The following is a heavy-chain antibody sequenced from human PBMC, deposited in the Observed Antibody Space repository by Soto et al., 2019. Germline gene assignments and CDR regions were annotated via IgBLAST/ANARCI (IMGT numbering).Heavy chain of an antibody. J-gene: IGHJ5*02. CDR3: ASLYSSSWYNWFDP. CDR2: TYYRSKWYN. Sequence: PSQTLSLTCAISGDSVSSNSAAWNWIRQSPSRGLEWLGRTYYRSKWYNDYAVSVKSRITINPDTSKNQFSLQLNSVTPEDTAVYYCASLYSSSWYNWFDPWGQGTLVTVSS. CDR1: GDSVSSNSAA. V-gene: IGHV6-1*01. D-gene: IGHD6-13*01.